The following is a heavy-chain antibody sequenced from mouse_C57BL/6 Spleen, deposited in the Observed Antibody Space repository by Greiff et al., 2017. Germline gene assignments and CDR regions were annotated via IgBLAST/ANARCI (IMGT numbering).Heavy chain of an antibody. Sequence: EVQLVESGGDLVKPGGSLKLSCAASGFTFSSYGMSWVRQTPDKRLEWVATISSGGSYTYYPDSVKGRFTISRDNAKNTLYLQMSSLKSEDTAMYYCARHKAWFAYWGQVTLVTVSA. CDR1: GFTFSSYG. CDR3: ARHKAWFAY. CDR2: ISSGGSYT. J-gene: IGHJ3*01. V-gene: IGHV5-6*01.